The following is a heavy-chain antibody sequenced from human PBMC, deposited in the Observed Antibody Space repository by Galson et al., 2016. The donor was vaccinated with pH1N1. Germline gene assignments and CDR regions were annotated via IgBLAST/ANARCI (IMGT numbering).Heavy chain of an antibody. D-gene: IGHD1-14*01. CDR2: VIAIFNTP. Sequence: SVKVSCKASGDTFNSYAFNWVRQAPGQGLEWMGRVIAIFNTPNYAREFQGRVTITADESTSTAYMELSSLSSEDTAVYYCATTRRTPSQGVISQFFAQWGQGTQVTVSP. CDR1: GDTFNSYA. J-gene: IGHJ4*02. V-gene: IGHV1-69*13. CDR3: ATTRRTPSQGVISQFFAQ.